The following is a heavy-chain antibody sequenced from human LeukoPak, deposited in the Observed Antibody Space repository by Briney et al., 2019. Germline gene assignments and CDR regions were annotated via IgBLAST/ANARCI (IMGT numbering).Heavy chain of an antibody. CDR1: GGSISSYY. Sequence: NPSETLSLTCTVSGGSISSYYWSWIRQPPGKGLEWIGYIYYSGSTNYNPSLKSRVTISVDTSKNQFSLKLSSVTAADTAVYYCASSYGDYVGVYFQHWGQGTLVTVSS. J-gene: IGHJ1*01. V-gene: IGHV4-59*08. CDR3: ASSYGDYVGVYFQH. D-gene: IGHD4-17*01. CDR2: IYYSGST.